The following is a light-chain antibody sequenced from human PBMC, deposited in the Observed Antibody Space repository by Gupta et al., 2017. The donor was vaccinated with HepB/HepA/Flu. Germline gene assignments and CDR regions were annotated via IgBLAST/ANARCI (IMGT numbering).Light chain of an antibody. V-gene: IGLV3-21*02. CDR3: QLWTSTDQPRYV. CDR2: NDY. Sequence: SYVLTQPPSVSVAPGQAARITCGGDDIESKSVHWYQQKPGQAPVLVVYNDYDRPSGIPGRFSGSNSGNTATLTISGVEAGDEADYYCQLWTSTDQPRYVFGTGTKVTVV. J-gene: IGLJ1*01. CDR1: DIESKS.